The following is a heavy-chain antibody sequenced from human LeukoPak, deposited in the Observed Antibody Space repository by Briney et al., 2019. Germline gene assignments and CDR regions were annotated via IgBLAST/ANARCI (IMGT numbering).Heavy chain of an antibody. V-gene: IGHV4-61*08. CDR3: ARTSSSLPMDV. Sequence: SETLSLTCTVSGGSISSGDYYWSWIRQPPGKGLEWIGYIYYSGSTNFNPSLKSRVTISVDTSKNQFSLKLSSVTAADTAVYYCARTSSSLPMDVWGQGTTVTVSS. CDR1: GGSISSGDYY. J-gene: IGHJ6*02. CDR2: IYYSGST.